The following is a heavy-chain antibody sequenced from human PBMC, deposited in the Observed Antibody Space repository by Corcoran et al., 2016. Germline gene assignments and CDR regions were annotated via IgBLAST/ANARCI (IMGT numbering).Heavy chain of an antibody. CDR3: ARTRGIGDFHFDY. D-gene: IGHD4-17*01. Sequence: QVQLQESGPGLVKPSETLSLTCTVSGGSISSYYWSWIRQPPGKGLERIGYIYYSGSTNYNPSLKSRVTISVDTSKNQFSLKLSSVTAADTAVYYCARTRGIGDFHFDYWGQGTLVTVSS. J-gene: IGHJ4*02. CDR2: IYYSGST. V-gene: IGHV4-59*01. CDR1: GGSISSYY.